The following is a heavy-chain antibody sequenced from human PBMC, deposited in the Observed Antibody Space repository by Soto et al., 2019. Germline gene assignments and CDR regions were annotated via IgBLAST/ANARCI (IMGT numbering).Heavy chain of an antibody. CDR3: ARHRGYSSARGDWFDP. J-gene: IGHJ5*02. D-gene: IGHD6-19*01. Sequence: PSETLSLTCTVSGGSISSSSYYWGWIRQPPGKGLEWIGSIYYSGSTYYNPSLKSRVTISVDTSKNQFSLKLSSVTAADTAVYYCARHRGYSSARGDWFDPWGQGTLVTVSS. V-gene: IGHV4-39*01. CDR2: IYYSGST. CDR1: GGSISSSSYY.